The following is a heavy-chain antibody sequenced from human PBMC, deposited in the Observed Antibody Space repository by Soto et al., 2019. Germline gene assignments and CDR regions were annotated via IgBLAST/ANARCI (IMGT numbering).Heavy chain of an antibody. CDR2: ISSSSSYI. J-gene: IGHJ4*02. CDR3: ARVERSYCGGDCYDY. Sequence: EVQLVESGGGLVKPGGSLRLCCAASGFTFSSYSMNWVRQAPGKGLERVSSISSSSSYIYYANSVKGRFTISRDIAKNSQYLQMNSLRAEVTAVYYCARVERSYCGGDCYDYWGQGTLVTVSS. CDR1: GFTFSSYS. D-gene: IGHD2-21*01. V-gene: IGHV3-21*01.